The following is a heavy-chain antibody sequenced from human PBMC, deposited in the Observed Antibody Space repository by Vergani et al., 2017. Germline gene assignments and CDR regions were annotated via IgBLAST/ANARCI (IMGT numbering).Heavy chain of an antibody. CDR1: GGTFSSYA. Sequence: QVQLVQSGAEVKKPGSSVKVSCKASGGTFSSYAVSWVRKAPGQGLEWMGGIIPIFGTANYAQKFQGRVTITADESTSTAYMELSSLRSEDTAVYYCARGRDGYNYYLGWFDPWGQGTLVTVSS. D-gene: IGHD5-24*01. V-gene: IGHV1-69*12. CDR2: IIPIFGTA. J-gene: IGHJ5*02. CDR3: ARGRDGYNYYLGWFDP.